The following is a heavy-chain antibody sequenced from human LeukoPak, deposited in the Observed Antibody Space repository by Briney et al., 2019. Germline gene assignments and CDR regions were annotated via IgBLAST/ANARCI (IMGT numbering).Heavy chain of an antibody. CDR1: GFTFSSYG. D-gene: IGHD2-2*01. Sequence: GGSLRLSCAASGFTFSSYGMHWVRQAPGKGLEWVAVISYDGSNKYYADSVKGRFTISRDNSKNTLYLQMNSLRAEDTAVYYCAKSIVVVPAAIVYYYGMDVWGQGTTVTVSS. V-gene: IGHV3-30*18. CDR3: AKSIVVVPAAIVYYYGMDV. J-gene: IGHJ6*02. CDR2: ISYDGSNK.